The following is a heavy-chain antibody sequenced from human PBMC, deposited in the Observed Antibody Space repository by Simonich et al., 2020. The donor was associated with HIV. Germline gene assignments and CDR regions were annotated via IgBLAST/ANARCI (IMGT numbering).Heavy chain of an antibody. CDR3: AKVARYFDWYSTAFDY. J-gene: IGHJ4*02. CDR1: GGSFSGYY. Sequence: QVQLQQWGAGLLKPSETLSLTCAVFGGSFSGYYWSWVRQPPGKGLEWIGEINNSASTKYNPSLKSRVTISVDTSKNQFSLKLTSVTAADTAVYYCAKVARYFDWYSTAFDYWGQGTLVTVSS. D-gene: IGHD3-9*01. CDR2: INNSAST. V-gene: IGHV4-34*02.